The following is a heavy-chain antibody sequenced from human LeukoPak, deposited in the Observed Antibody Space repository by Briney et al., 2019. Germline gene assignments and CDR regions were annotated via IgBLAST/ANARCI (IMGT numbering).Heavy chain of an antibody. Sequence: ASVKVSCKASGYTFTYYYMHWVRQAPGQGLEWMGWINPYSGDTNYAQKFQGRVTMTRDTSITTAYMDLSRLKSDDTAVYYCAADPYDYGDYVLGYWGQGTLVTVSS. V-gene: IGHV1-2*02. J-gene: IGHJ4*02. CDR3: AADPYDYGDYVLGY. D-gene: IGHD4-17*01. CDR2: INPYSGDT. CDR1: GYTFTYYY.